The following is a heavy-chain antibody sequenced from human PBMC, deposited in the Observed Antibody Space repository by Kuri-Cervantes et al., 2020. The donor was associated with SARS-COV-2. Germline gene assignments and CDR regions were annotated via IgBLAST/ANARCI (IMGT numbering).Heavy chain of an antibody. V-gene: IGHV3-23*01. Sequence: GGSLRLSCAASGFTFSSYAMSWVRQAPGKGLEWVSAISGSGGSTCYADSVKGRFTISRDNSKNTLYLQMNSLRAEDTAVYYCAAERGGYCSSTSCYTREEYYYYGMDVWGQGTTVTVSS. CDR2: ISGSGGST. CDR1: GFTFSSYA. J-gene: IGHJ6*02. D-gene: IGHD2-2*02. CDR3: AAERGGYCSSTSCYTREEYYYYGMDV.